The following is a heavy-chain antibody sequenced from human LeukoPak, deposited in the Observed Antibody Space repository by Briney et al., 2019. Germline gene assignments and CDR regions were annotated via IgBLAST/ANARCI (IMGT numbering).Heavy chain of an antibody. CDR3: ARAGGYCLDY. Sequence: PSETLSLTCVVSGGSISSGNWWSWVRQPPGKGLEWIGEIYHSGSTNYNPSLKSRVAISVDKSKNEFSMTLSSVTAADTAVYYCARAGGYCLDYWGQGTLVTVSS. V-gene: IGHV4-4*02. D-gene: IGHD1-26*01. CDR1: GGSISSGNW. CDR2: IYHSGST. J-gene: IGHJ4*02.